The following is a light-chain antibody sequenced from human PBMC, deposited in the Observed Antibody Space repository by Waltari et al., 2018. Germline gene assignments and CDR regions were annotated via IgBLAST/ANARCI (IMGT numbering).Light chain of an antibody. J-gene: IGLJ3*02. CDR3: AAWDDSLNGRV. CDR1: SSNIGINT. Sequence: QSVLTQPPSASGAPGQTVTIPCSGSSSNIGINTVTWYQQLPGPAPKLLIYANYRRPSGVPDRFSGSKSDTSASLAISGLQSEDEADYFCAAWDDSLNGRVFGGGTKLTVL. CDR2: ANY. V-gene: IGLV1-44*01.